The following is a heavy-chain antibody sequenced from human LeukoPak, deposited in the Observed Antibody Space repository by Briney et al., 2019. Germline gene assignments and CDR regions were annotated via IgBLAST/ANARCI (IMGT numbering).Heavy chain of an antibody. V-gene: IGHV4-38-2*01. CDR3: ARHFRYDSSGYYRPFLAAFDI. CDR1: GYSISSGYY. J-gene: IGHJ3*02. D-gene: IGHD3-22*01. Sequence: KTSETLSLTCAVSGYSISSGYYWGWMRQPPGKGRVWMGSIYHSGSTYYNPSLKSRVTLSVDTCKTQFSLKLSSLTAADTAVYYCARHFRYDSSGYYRPFLAAFDIWGQGTMVTVSS. CDR2: IYHSGST.